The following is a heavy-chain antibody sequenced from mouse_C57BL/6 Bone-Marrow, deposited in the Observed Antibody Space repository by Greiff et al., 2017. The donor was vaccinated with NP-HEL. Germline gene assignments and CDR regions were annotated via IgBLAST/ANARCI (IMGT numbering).Heavy chain of an antibody. Sequence: QVQLQQSGPELVKPGASVKISCKASGYAFSSSWMNWVKQRPGKGLEWIGRIYPGDGDTNYNGKFKGKATLTADKSSSTAYMQLSSLTSEDSAVYFCARGTNWDGRYFDVWGTGTTVTVSS. CDR3: ARGTNWDGRYFDV. J-gene: IGHJ1*03. CDR1: GYAFSSSW. V-gene: IGHV1-82*01. CDR2: IYPGDGDT. D-gene: IGHD4-1*01.